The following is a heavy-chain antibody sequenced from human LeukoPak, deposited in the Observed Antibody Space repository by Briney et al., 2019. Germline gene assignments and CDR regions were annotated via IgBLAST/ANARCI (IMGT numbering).Heavy chain of an antibody. V-gene: IGHV3-30*01. D-gene: IGHD1-1*01. Sequence: PGGSLRLSCAAYGFPFRTHAMHWVRQAPGKGLEWVAFISFDGNTKYYSDSVGGRFPISRDNPKNTVYLQMNSLRPEDTAVYYCARDMSEKYTADYWGQGTLVTVSS. J-gene: IGHJ4*02. CDR1: GFPFRTHA. CDR2: ISFDGNTK. CDR3: ARDMSEKYTADY.